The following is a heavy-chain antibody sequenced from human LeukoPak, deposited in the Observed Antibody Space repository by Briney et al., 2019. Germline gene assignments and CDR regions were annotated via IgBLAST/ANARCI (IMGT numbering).Heavy chain of an antibody. CDR2: ISYDGNNE. Sequence: GRSLRLSCAASGFTFSSYTMHWVRQAPGKGLEWVAVISYDGNNEHHADSVKGRSTISRDNSKNTLYLQMNSLRIEDTAVYYCARPYYDCSGYYLDYWGQGTLVTVSS. V-gene: IGHV3-30-3*01. CDR3: ARPYYDCSGYYLDY. D-gene: IGHD3-22*01. J-gene: IGHJ4*02. CDR1: GFTFSSYT.